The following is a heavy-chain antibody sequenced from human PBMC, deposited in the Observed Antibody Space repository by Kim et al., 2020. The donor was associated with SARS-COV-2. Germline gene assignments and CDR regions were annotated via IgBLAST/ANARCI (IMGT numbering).Heavy chain of an antibody. J-gene: IGHJ4*02. D-gene: IGHD3-22*01. V-gene: IGHV3-53*04. CDR3: ARDSPYYYDSSGYRGGFDY. Sequence: GRFTISRHDSKNTLYLQMNSLRAEDTAVYYCARDSPYYYDSSGYRGGFDYWGQGTLVTVSS.